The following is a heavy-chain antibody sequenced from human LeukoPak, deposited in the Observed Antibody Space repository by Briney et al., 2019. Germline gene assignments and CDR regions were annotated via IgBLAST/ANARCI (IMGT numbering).Heavy chain of an antibody. Sequence: GRSLRLSCAASGFAFSSYAMHWVRQAPGKGLEWVAVISYDGSNKYYADSVKGRFTISRDNSKNTLYLQMNSLRAEDTAVYYCAREGVLWFGGNWFDPWGQGTPVTVSS. CDR2: ISYDGSNK. V-gene: IGHV3-30-3*01. CDR1: GFAFSSYA. CDR3: AREGVLWFGGNWFDP. D-gene: IGHD3-10*01. J-gene: IGHJ5*02.